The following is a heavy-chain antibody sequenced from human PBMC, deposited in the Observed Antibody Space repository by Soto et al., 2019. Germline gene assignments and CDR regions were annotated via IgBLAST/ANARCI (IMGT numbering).Heavy chain of an antibody. V-gene: IGHV3-21*01. J-gene: IGHJ6*03. CDR2: ISSSSSYI. D-gene: IGHD2-15*01. Sequence: GGSLRLSCAASGFTFSSYSMNWVRQAPGKGLEWVSSISSSSSYIYYADSVKGRFTISRDNAKNSLYLQMNSLRAEDTAVYYCARAYCSGGSCYLYYYYYYMDVWGKGTTVTVSS. CDR1: GFTFSSYS. CDR3: ARAYCSGGSCYLYYYYYYMDV.